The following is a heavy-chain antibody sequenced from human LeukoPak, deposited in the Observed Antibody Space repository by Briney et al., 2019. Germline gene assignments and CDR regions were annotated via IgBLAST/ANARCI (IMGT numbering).Heavy chain of an antibody. CDR1: GFTFGKYW. CDR3: ARARGYSGYDSA. Sequence: GGSLRLSCVASGFTFGKYWMSWVRQAPGKGLEWVANIKLDGSEKNYVDSVKGRFTISRDNTKNSLYLQMNSLRAEDTAVFYCARARGYSGYDSAWGQGTLVTVSS. D-gene: IGHD5-12*01. V-gene: IGHV3-7*03. J-gene: IGHJ5*02. CDR2: IKLDGSEK.